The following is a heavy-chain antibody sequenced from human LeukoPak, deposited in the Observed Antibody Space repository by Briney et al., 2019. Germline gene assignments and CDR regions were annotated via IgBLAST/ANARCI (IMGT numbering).Heavy chain of an antibody. CDR3: ARSTGSTMFIDY. V-gene: IGHV4-59*01. D-gene: IGHD3-10*02. CDR1: GGSISPYY. J-gene: IGHJ4*02. CDR2: IYYSGNT. Sequence: SETLSLTCTVSGGSISPYYWSWIRQPPGKGLEWLGYIYYSGNTEYKPSLKSRVAMSVDTSKNQFSPRLSSVTAADMAVYYCARSTGSTMFIDYWGQGTLVTVSS.